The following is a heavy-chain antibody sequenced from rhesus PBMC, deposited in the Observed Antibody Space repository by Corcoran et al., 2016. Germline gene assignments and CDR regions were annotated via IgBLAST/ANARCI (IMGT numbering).Heavy chain of an antibody. CDR3: ARGVLVKPVDY. CDR1: GYSISRGYD. CDR2: ISGGSGSP. V-gene: IGHV4-76*01. Sequence: QVQLQESGPGVVKPSETLSLTCAVSGYSISRGYDWTWLRQPPGKGLECIGYISGGSGSPNYNPSLKNRVTISKDTSKNQFSLKLSSVTAADTAVYYCARGVLVKPVDYWGQGVLVTVSS. J-gene: IGHJ4*01. D-gene: IGHD2-21*01.